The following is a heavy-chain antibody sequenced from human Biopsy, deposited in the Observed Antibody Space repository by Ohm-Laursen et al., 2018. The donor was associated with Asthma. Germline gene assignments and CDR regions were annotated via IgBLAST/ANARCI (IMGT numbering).Heavy chain of an antibody. CDR3: ARTFHFWSPYHAEHYQL. Sequence: SLRLSCAASGFTFGDYWMSWVRQVPGKGLEWVANIKHVGTEKNHVDSLKGRFTISRDNAKNSLHLQMNSLRAEDTAVYYCARTFHFWSPYHAEHYQLWGQGTLVTVSS. D-gene: IGHD3-3*02. V-gene: IGHV3-7*01. CDR1: GFTFGDYW. J-gene: IGHJ1*01. CDR2: IKHVGTEK.